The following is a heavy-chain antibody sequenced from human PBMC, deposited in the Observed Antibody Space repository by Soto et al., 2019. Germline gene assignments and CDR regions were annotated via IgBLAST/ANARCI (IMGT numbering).Heavy chain of an antibody. CDR3: ARDLIAVRPGWFDP. D-gene: IGHD6-6*01. CDR1: GYTFSRYG. CDR2: ISAYNGNT. Sequence: AAVKVSCKASGYTFSRYGISWVRQAPGQGLEWMGWISAYNGNTNYAQKFQGRVTMTTDTSTSTAYMELRSLRSDDTAVYYCARDLIAVRPGWFDPWGQGTLVTVSS. J-gene: IGHJ5*02. V-gene: IGHV1-18*01.